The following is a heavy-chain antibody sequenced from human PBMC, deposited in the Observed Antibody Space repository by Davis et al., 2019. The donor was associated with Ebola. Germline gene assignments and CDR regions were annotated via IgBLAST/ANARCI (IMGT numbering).Heavy chain of an antibody. CDR3: AADKWRNYYSVMDV. D-gene: IGHD2-8*01. J-gene: IGHJ6*02. CDR1: GFTFSTYA. CDR2: IRYDGSNQ. V-gene: IGHV3-30*02. Sequence: GGSLRPSCPAPGFTFSTYAMHWVRQAPGKGLEWVAFIRYDGSNQHYADSVKGRFTISRDNSKNTLYLQMNSLRAEDTAVYYCAADKWRNYYSVMDVWGQGTTVTVSS.